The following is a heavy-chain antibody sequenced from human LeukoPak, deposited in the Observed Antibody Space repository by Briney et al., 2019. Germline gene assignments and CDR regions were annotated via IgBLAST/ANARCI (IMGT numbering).Heavy chain of an antibody. CDR1: GFTFSSAW. J-gene: IGHJ6*03. V-gene: IGHV3-15*01. D-gene: IGHD1-7*01. CDR3: TADLGTTSLQDYYYYMDV. CDR2: IKSKTDGATT. Sequence: GGSLRLSCAASGFTFSSAWMSWVRQAPGKGLEWVGRIKSKTDGATTGYTAPVKGRFTISRDDSKNTLYLQMNSLKTEDTAVYYCTADLGTTSLQDYYYYMDVWGDGTTVTVSS.